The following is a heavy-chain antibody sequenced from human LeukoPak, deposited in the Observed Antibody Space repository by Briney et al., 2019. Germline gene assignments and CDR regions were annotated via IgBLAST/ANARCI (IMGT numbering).Heavy chain of an antibody. D-gene: IGHD7-27*01. CDR1: GGTFSSYA. CDR2: ISAYDGVT. V-gene: IGHV1-18*01. Sequence: GASVKVSCKASGGTFSSYAISWVRQAPGQGFEWMGWISAYDGVTNYAPSLQGRVTMTTDTSTSTAYMELRSLSPDDTAVYYCARSGDGNWFDPWGQGTLVIVSS. J-gene: IGHJ5*02. CDR3: ARSGDGNWFDP.